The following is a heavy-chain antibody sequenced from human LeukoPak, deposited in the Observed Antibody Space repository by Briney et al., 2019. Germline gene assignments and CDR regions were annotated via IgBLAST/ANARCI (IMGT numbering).Heavy chain of an antibody. CDR3: AKDRPNYFGTNGHYYRRDGDF. CDR2: ITSTGEST. CDR1: EFTFSIYA. D-gene: IGHD3-22*01. Sequence: GGSLRLSCAASEFTFSIYAMSWVRQAPGRGLEWVASITSTGESTWYAGSVKGRFTISRDNSKYTVYLQMNSLRAEDTAIYYYAKDRPNYFGTNGHYYRRDGDFWGQGTLVTVSS. J-gene: IGHJ4*02. V-gene: IGHV3-23*01.